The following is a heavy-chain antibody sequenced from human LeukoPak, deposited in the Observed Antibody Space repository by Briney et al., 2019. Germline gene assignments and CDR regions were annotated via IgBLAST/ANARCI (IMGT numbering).Heavy chain of an antibody. CDR1: GFTVSSNY. Sequence: GGSLRFSCAASGFTVSSNYMSWVRQAPGKGLEWVSVIYSGGSTYYADSVKGRFTISRDNSKNTLYLQMNSLRAEDTAVYYCARDRGAIYYYGMDVWGQGTTVTVSS. J-gene: IGHJ6*02. CDR2: IYSGGST. V-gene: IGHV3-66*01. CDR3: ARDRGAIYYYGMDV. D-gene: IGHD4/OR15-4a*01.